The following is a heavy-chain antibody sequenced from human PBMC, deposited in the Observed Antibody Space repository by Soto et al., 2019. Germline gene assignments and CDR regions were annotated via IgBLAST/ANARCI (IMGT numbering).Heavy chain of an antibody. Sequence: SVKVSCKASGGTFSSYAISWVRQAPGQGLEWMGGIIPIFGTANYAQKYQGRVTITADESTSTAYMELSSLRSEDTAVYYCARDRAKGVIFYFDYWGQGTLVTVSS. CDR3: ARDRAKGVIFYFDY. V-gene: IGHV1-69*13. CDR2: IIPIFGTA. CDR1: GGTFSSYA. D-gene: IGHD3-10*01. J-gene: IGHJ4*02.